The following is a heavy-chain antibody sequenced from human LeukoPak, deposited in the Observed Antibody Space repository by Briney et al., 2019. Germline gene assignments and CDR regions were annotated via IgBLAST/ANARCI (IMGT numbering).Heavy chain of an antibody. J-gene: IGHJ4*02. V-gene: IGHV3-11*04. D-gene: IGHD3-3*02. CDR2: ISNIGSTT. CDR3: ASDISNKGFDY. Sequence: PAGSLRLSCAASGLTLSNYYMCWIRQAPGKGLVWVSYISNIGSTTHHADSVKGRLTISRDNAKNSLYLQMNSLRAEDTAVYYCASDISNKGFDYWGQGTLVTVSS. CDR1: GLTLSNYY.